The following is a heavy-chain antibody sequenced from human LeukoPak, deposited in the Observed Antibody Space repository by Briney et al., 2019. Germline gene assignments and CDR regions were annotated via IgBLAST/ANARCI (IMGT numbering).Heavy chain of an antibody. J-gene: IGHJ6*03. CDR2: IRSKAYGGTT. CDR1: GFTFGDYA. V-gene: IGHV3-49*03. CDR3: ARETTMVRGVPPYYYYMDV. Sequence: GRSLRLSCTASGFTFGDYAMSWFRQAPGKGLEWVGFIRSKAYGGTTEYAASVKGRFTISRDDSKNTLYLQMNSLRAEDTAVYYCARETTMVRGVPPYYYYMDVWGKGTTVTVPS. D-gene: IGHD3-10*01.